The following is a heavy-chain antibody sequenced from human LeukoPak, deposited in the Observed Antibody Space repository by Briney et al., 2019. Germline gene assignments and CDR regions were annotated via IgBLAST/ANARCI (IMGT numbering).Heavy chain of an antibody. CDR2: INPNSGGT. CDR1: GYTFTGYY. J-gene: IGHJ5*02. V-gene: IGHV1-2*02. Sequence: GASVKVSCKASGYTFTGYYMHWVRQAPGQGLEWMGWINPNSGGTNYAQKFQGRVTMTRDTSISTAYMELSSLRSEDTAVYYCARDLGRTATTRGWFDPWGQGTLVTVSS. CDR3: ARDLGRTATTRGWFDP. D-gene: IGHD6-25*01.